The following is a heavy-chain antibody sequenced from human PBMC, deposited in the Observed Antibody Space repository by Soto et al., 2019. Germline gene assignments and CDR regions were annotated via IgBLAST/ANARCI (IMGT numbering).Heavy chain of an antibody. CDR1: GYSFTSYW. V-gene: IGHV5-51*01. D-gene: IGHD3-16*01. J-gene: IGHJ4*02. CDR3: ARHQRDDASRKIDY. CDR2: IYPGDSDT. Sequence: GESLKISCKASGYSFTSYWIGWVRQMPGKGLEWMGIIYPGDSDTRYRPSLLGQVTISADKSIGTAYLQWSSLKASDTAMYYCARHQRDDASRKIDYWGQGTLVTVSS.